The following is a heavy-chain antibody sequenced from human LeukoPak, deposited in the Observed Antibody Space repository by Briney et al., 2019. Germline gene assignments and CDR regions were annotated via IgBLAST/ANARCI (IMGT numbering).Heavy chain of an antibody. V-gene: IGHV3-53*01. Sequence: GSLRLSCAASRDSICSNCMTRGCHAPGKGLEWVSVIYSGGSTYYADSVTGRFTISRDNSKNTVYLPMNRLRPADPAVYLCMWLSTGGHWGQGTLVTVS. CDR1: RDSICSNC. D-gene: IGHD6-19*01. CDR2: IYSGGST. J-gene: IGHJ4*02. CDR3: MWLSTGGH.